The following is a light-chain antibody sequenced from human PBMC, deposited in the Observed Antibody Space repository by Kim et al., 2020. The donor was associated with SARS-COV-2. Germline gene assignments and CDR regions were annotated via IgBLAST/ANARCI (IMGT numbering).Light chain of an antibody. Sequence: DIQMTQSPSSLSASVGDRVTITCRASQSISNYLNWYQQKPGKAPKLLIYAASSLQSGVPSRFSGSGSGSDFTLTISSLQPEDFATYSCQHSYSTPWTFGPGTKVEIK. CDR3: QHSYSTPWT. V-gene: IGKV1-39*01. CDR2: AAS. CDR1: QSISNY. J-gene: IGKJ1*01.